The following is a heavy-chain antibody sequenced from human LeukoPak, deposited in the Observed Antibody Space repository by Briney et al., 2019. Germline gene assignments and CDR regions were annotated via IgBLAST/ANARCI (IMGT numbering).Heavy chain of an antibody. V-gene: IGHV4-34*01. CDR2: INHSGST. D-gene: IGHD3-10*01. Sequence: SENLSLTCAVYGGSFSGYYWSWIRQPPGKGLEWIGEINHSGSTNYNPSLKSRVTISVDTSKNQFSLKLSSVTAADTAVYYCAREVLLWFGELLYFDYWGQGTLVTVSS. J-gene: IGHJ4*02. CDR1: GGSFSGYY. CDR3: AREVLLWFGELLYFDY.